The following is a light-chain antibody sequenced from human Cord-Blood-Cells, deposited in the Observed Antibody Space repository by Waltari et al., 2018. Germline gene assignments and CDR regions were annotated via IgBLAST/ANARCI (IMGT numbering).Light chain of an antibody. J-gene: IGKJ4*01. CDR2: WAS. CDR3: QQYYSTPLT. Sequence: DIVMTQSPASLAVSLGERATINCNSSQSVLYSSNNKNYLAWYQQKPGQPPKLLIYWASTRESGVPDRFSGSGSGTDFTLTISSLQAEDVAVYYCQQYYSTPLTFGGGTKVEIK. CDR1: QSVLYSSNNKNY. V-gene: IGKV4-1*01.